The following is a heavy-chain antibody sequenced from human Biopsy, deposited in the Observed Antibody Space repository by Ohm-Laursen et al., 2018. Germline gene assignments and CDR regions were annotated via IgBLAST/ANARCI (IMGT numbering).Heavy chain of an antibody. CDR1: GASVSSGSFF. Sequence: SETLSLTCSVSGASVSSGSFFWSWIRQPPGKGLEWIGFIYYTGTTSYNPSLKRRLSISLDTSKNQFSLRLRSVTAADTAVYYCASQDSSGYPLNFWGQGSLVTVSS. D-gene: IGHD3-22*01. CDR3: ASQDSSGYPLNF. J-gene: IGHJ4*02. CDR2: IYYTGTT. V-gene: IGHV4-61*01.